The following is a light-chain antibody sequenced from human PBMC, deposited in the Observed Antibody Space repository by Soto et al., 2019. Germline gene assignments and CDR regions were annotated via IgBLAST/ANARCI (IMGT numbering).Light chain of an antibody. CDR3: QVWDSSSALLV. V-gene: IGLV3-21*04. Sequence: SYELTQPPSVSVAPGKTARITCGGNNIGSKSVHWYQQKPGQAPVLVIYYDSDRHSGIPERFSGYNSWNTATLTISRVEAGDEADYYCQVWDSSSALLVVGGGTKLTVL. CDR1: NIGSKS. CDR2: YDS. J-gene: IGLJ3*02.